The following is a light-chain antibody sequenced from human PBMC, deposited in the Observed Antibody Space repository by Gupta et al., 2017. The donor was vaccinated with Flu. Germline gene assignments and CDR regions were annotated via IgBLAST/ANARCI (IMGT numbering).Light chain of an antibody. Sequence: SRLTQSASTLSASVGDRVTITCRASENIYFYLAWYQQKPGKGPKLLIYDASNLESGVPSRFSGSGSGTEFTLTISSLQPDDFATYYCQHYRLGRSFGQGTKVEI. CDR3: QHYRLGRS. CDR1: ENIYFY. CDR2: DAS. J-gene: IGKJ1*01. V-gene: IGKV1-5*01.